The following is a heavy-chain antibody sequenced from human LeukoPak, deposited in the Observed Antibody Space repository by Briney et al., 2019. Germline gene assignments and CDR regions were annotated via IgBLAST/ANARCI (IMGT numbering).Heavy chain of an antibody. Sequence: ASVKVSCKASGYTFTSYYMHWVRQAPAQGLEWMGIINPSGGSTSYAPKFQGRVTMTRDTSTSTVYMELSSLRSEDTAVYYCARYCSSTSCSTGSDAFDIWGQGTMVTVSS. CDR1: GYTFTSYY. CDR2: INPSGGST. J-gene: IGHJ3*02. CDR3: ARYCSSTSCSTGSDAFDI. D-gene: IGHD2-2*01. V-gene: IGHV1-46*01.